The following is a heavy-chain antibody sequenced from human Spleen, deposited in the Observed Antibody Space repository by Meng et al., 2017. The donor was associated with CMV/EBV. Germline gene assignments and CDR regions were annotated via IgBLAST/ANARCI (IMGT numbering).Heavy chain of an antibody. CDR3: ARTLGYCSGGSCYSDEGDY. D-gene: IGHD2-15*01. Sequence: GGSLRLSCAASGFTFSSYAMSWVRQAPGKGLEWVSAISGSGGSTYYADSVKGRFTISRDNSKNTLYLQMNSLRAEDTAVYYCARTLGYCSGGSCYSDEGDYWGQGTLVTVSS. J-gene: IGHJ4*02. CDR2: ISGSGGST. CDR1: GFTFSSYA. V-gene: IGHV3-23*01.